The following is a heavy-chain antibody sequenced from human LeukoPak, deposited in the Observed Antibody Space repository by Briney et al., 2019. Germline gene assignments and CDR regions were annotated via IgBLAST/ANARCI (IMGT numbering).Heavy chain of an antibody. CDR1: GGSISSYY. CDR2: IYYSGST. V-gene: IGHV4-59*01. CDR3: ARGGDSSSLGFDP. J-gene: IGHJ5*02. Sequence: PSETLSLTCTVSGGSISSYYWSWIRQPPGKGLEWIGYIYYSGSTNYNPSLKSRVTISVDTSKNQFSLKLSSVTAADTAVYYCARGGDSSSLGFDPWGQGTLVTVSS. D-gene: IGHD6-13*01.